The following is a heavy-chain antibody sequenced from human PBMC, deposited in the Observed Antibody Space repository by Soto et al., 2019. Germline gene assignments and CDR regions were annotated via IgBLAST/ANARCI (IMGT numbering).Heavy chain of an antibody. CDR2: IIPMLEKP. CDR3: ARLGRGAFAP. CDR1: GDTFDSDS. V-gene: IGHV1-69*01. Sequence: QVQLVQSGAEVRKPGSSVKVSCQASGDTFDSDSINWVRQAPGHGLEWIGGIIPMLEKPSYAQKFQDRVTMTADESANTVYMELRSLTSDDTAVYFCARLGRGAFAPWGPGTPVTVSS. J-gene: IGHJ5*02. D-gene: IGHD7-27*01.